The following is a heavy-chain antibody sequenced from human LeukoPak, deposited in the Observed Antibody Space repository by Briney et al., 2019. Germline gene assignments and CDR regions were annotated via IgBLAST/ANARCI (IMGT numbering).Heavy chain of an antibody. D-gene: IGHD3-10*01. CDR3: ARDRRFTMVRGGNWFDP. Sequence: SETLSLTCTVSGGSISSYYWSWIRQPPGKGLEWIGCIYTSGSTNYNPSLKSRVTISVDTSKNQFSLKLSSVTAADTAVYYCARDRRFTMVRGGNWFDPWGQGTLVTVSS. J-gene: IGHJ5*02. CDR1: GGSISSYY. V-gene: IGHV4-4*09. CDR2: IYTSGST.